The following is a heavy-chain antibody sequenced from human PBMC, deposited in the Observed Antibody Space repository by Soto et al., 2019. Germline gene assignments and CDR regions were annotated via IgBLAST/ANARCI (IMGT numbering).Heavy chain of an antibody. J-gene: IGHJ4*02. Sequence: SVKLSCKSSGFTFTSYPMHWVRQAPGQRLEWIGWIIVGSGNTNYAQKFQERVTITRDMSTSTAYMELSSLRSEDTAVYYCAAGDGPKHGPTPDYWGQGTLVTAPQ. D-gene: IGHD2-8*01. V-gene: IGHV1-58*02. CDR2: IIVGSGNT. CDR3: AAGDGPKHGPTPDY. CDR1: GFTFTSYP.